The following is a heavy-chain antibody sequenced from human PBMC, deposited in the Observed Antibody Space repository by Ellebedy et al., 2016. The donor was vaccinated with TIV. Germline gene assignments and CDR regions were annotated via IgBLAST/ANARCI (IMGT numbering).Heavy chain of an antibody. CDR2: ISSSSSTI. CDR3: AGGATLFDY. J-gene: IGHJ4*02. Sequence: GESLKISCAASGFTFSRYSMNWVRQAPEKGLEWVSYISSSSSTIKYADSVKGRFTISRDNAKNSLYLQMNSLRDEDTAVYYCAGGATLFDYWGQGTLVTVSS. D-gene: IGHD1-26*01. CDR1: GFTFSRYS. V-gene: IGHV3-48*02.